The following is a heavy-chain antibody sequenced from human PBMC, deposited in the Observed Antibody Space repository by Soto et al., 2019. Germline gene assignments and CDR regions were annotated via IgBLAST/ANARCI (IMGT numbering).Heavy chain of an antibody. J-gene: IGHJ3*02. V-gene: IGHV1-2*04. CDR3: ASSGFRVLRFLEWLAFDI. D-gene: IGHD3-3*01. Sequence: ASVKVSCKASGYTFTGYYMHWVRQAPGQGLEWMGWINPNSGGTNYAQKFQGWVTMTRDTSISTAYMELSRLRSDDTALYYCASSGFRVLRFLEWLAFDIWGQGTMVTVSS. CDR1: GYTFTGYY. CDR2: INPNSGGT.